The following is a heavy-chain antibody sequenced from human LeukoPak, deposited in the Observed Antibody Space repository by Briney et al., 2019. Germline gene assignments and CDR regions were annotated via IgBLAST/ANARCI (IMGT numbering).Heavy chain of an antibody. Sequence: GGSLRLSCAASGFTFNNYWMHWVRQAPGMGLVWVSSIRFDGGDTAYADSAKGRFTISRDTAKNTMFMQMNNLRAEDTAVYYCAKEIDGFDVWGQGTLVTVSS. CDR2: IRFDGGDT. J-gene: IGHJ3*01. V-gene: IGHV3-74*01. CDR1: GFTFNNYW. CDR3: AKEIDGFDV.